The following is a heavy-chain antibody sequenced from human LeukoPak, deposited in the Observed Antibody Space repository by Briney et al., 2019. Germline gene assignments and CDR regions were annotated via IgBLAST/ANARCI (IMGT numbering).Heavy chain of an antibody. CDR2: IKPDSGGT. V-gene: IGHV1-2*02. Sequence: GASVKVSCKASGYSFADYYIHWVRQAPGQGLEWMGWIKPDSGGTRSAQKFQGRVTMTTDTSISTAYMELSSLRSEDTAVYYCARLSRGFGELPDYWGQGTLVTVSS. CDR1: GYSFADYY. D-gene: IGHD3-10*01. J-gene: IGHJ4*02. CDR3: ARLSRGFGELPDY.